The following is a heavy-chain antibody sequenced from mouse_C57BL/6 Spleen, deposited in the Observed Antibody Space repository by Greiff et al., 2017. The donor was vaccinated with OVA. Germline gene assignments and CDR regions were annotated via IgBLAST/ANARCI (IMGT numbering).Heavy chain of an antibody. Sequence: QVQLQQPGAELVKPGASVKMSCKASGYTFTSYWITWVKQRPGPGLEWIGDIYPGSGSTNYTEKFKSKATVTVDTSSSTAYMQLSSLTSEDSAVYYCARSGYGSRDYYAMDYWGQGTSVTVSS. J-gene: IGHJ4*01. V-gene: IGHV1-55*01. D-gene: IGHD1-1*01. CDR1: GYTFTSYW. CDR2: IYPGSGST. CDR3: ARSGYGSRDYYAMDY.